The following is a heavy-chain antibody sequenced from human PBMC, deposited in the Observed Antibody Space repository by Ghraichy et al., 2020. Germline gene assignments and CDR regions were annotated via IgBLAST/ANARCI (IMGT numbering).Heavy chain of an antibody. CDR1: GGSFSGYY. V-gene: IGHV4-34*01. J-gene: IGHJ4*02. Sequence: ESLNISCAVYGGSFSGYYWSWIRQPPGKGLEWIGEINHSGSTNYNPSLKSRVTISVDTSKNQFSLKLSSVTAADTAVYYCAGGCGGDCYSPGSYWGQGTLVTVSS. D-gene: IGHD2-21*02. CDR2: INHSGST. CDR3: AGGCGGDCYSPGSY.